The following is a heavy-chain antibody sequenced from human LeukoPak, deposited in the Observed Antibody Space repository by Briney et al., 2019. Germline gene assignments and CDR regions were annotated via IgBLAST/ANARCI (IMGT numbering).Heavy chain of an antibody. Sequence: ASVKVSCKASGGTFSSYAISWVRQAPGQGLEWMGRIIPILGIANYAQKFQGRVTITADKSTSTAYMELSSLRSEDTAVYYCARWLQFSYYGMDVWGQGTTVTVSS. D-gene: IGHD5-24*01. CDR1: GGTFSSYA. CDR2: IIPILGIA. CDR3: ARWLQFSYYGMDV. V-gene: IGHV1-69*04. J-gene: IGHJ6*02.